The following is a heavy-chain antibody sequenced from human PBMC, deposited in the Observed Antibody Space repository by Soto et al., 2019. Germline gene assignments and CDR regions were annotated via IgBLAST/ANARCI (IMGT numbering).Heavy chain of an antibody. D-gene: IGHD6-13*01. V-gene: IGHV3-53*01. J-gene: IGHJ3*02. CDR2: IYSGGST. CDR1: GFTVSSNY. CDR3: ASAIAAAYDAFDI. Sequence: GGSLRLSCAASGFTVSSNYMSWVRQAPGKGLEWVSVIYSGGSTYYADSVKGRFTISRDNSKNTLYLQMNSLRAEDTAVYYCASAIAAAYDAFDIWGQGTMVTVSS.